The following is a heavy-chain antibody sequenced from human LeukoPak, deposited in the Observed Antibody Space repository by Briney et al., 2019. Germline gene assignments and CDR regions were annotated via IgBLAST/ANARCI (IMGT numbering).Heavy chain of an antibody. CDR2: IYYSGST. CDR3: ARVGATPGAFDI. D-gene: IGHD1-26*01. CDR1: GGSISSYY. J-gene: IGHJ3*02. Sequence: SETLSLTCTVSGGSISSYYWSWIRQPPGKGLEWIGYIYYSGSTNYNPSLKSRVTISVDTSKNQFSLKLSSVTAADTAVYYCARVGATPGAFDIWGQGTMVTVSS. V-gene: IGHV4-59*12.